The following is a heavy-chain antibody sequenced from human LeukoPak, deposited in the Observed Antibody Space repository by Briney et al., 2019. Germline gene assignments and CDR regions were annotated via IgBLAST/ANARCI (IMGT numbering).Heavy chain of an antibody. CDR1: GFTVSSNY. J-gene: IGHJ4*02. D-gene: IGHD6-19*01. CDR3: ARVAVGAGTDYFDY. CDR2: IYSGGDT. V-gene: IGHV3-53*01. Sequence: GGSLRLSCAASGFTVSSNYMSWVRQAPGKGLEWVSVIYSGGDTYYADSVKGRFTISRDNSKDTLYLQMNSLRAEDTAVYYCARVAVGAGTDYFDYWGQGTLVTVSS.